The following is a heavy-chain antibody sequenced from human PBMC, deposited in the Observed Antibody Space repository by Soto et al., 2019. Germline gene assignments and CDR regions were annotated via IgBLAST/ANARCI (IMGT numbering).Heavy chain of an antibody. CDR3: ARELLRYYGSGSDMDV. Sequence: GGSLRLSCAASGFTFSSYAMHWVRQAPGKGLEWVAVISYDGSNKYYADSVKGRFTISRDNSKNTLYLQMNSLRAEDTAVYYCARELLRYYGSGSDMDVWGQGTTVTVSS. J-gene: IGHJ6*02. D-gene: IGHD3-10*01. V-gene: IGHV3-30-3*01. CDR2: ISYDGSNK. CDR1: GFTFSSYA.